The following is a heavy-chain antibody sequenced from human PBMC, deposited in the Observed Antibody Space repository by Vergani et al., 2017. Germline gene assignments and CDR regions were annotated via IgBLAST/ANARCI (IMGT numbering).Heavy chain of an antibody. D-gene: IGHD6-19*01. CDR2: IYYSGSP. V-gene: IGHV4-39*01. J-gene: IGHJ5*02. CDR1: GASIRSSNYY. Sequence: QLQLQESGPGLVKPSATLSLTCSVSGASIRSSNYYWGWIRQPPGKGLEWIASIYYSGSPYYNPSLKSRVTISVDTSKNQFSLKLSFVTAADTAVYFCARHSTVEWLVKLGWIDPWGQGILVTVSS. CDR3: ARHSTVEWLVKLGWIDP.